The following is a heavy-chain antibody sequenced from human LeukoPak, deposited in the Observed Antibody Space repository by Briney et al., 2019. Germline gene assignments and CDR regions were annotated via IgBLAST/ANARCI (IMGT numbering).Heavy chain of an antibody. D-gene: IGHD2-21*01. J-gene: IGHJ4*02. CDR1: GFTVSSNY. Sequence: GGSLRLSCAASGFTVSSNYMSWVRQAPGKGLEWVSVIYSGGSTYYADSVKGRFTISRDNSKKTLYLQMNSLRAEDTAVYYCAREYCGGDCYDYWGQGTLVTVSS. CDR3: AREYCGGDCYDY. CDR2: IYSGGST. V-gene: IGHV3-53*01.